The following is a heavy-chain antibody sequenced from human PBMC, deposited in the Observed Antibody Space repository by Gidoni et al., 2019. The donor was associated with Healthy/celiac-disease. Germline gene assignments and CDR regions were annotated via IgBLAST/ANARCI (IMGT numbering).Heavy chain of an antibody. CDR3: AREPSIAAARDAFDI. Sequence: QVQLQESGPGPVKPSQTLSLTCTVSGGSISSGGYYWTWLRQHPGKGLEWIGYIYYSGSTYSNPSLKSRVTISVDTSKNQFSLKLSSVTAADTAVYYCAREPSIAAARDAFDIWGQGTMVTVSS. V-gene: IGHV4-31*03. CDR1: GGSISSGGYY. CDR2: IYYSGST. J-gene: IGHJ3*02. D-gene: IGHD6-13*01.